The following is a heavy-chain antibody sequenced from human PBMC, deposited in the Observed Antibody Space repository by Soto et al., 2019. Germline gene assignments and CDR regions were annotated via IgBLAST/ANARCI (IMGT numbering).Heavy chain of an antibody. CDR3: ARALEGDPYYYYYMDV. V-gene: IGHV4-59*01. J-gene: IGHJ6*03. D-gene: IGHD2-21*01. CDR2: IYYSGST. Sequence: SETLSLTCTVSGGSISSYYWSWIRQPPGKGLEWIGYIYYSGSTNYNPSLKSRVTISVDTSKNQFSLKLSSVTAADTAVYYCARALEGDPYYYYYMDVWGKGTTVTVSS. CDR1: GGSISSYY.